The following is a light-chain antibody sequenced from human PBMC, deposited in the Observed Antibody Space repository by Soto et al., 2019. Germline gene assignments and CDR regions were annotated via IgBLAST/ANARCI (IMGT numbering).Light chain of an antibody. CDR2: DNN. CDR1: SSNIGNNY. Sequence: QSVLTQPPSVSAAPGQKVTISCSGSSSNIGNNYVSWYQQLPGTAPKLLIYDNNKRPSGIPDRFSGSKSGTSATLGITGLQTGDEADYYCGTWDSSLSAGQVFGGGTKATVL. CDR3: GTWDSSLSAGQV. V-gene: IGLV1-51*01. J-gene: IGLJ3*02.